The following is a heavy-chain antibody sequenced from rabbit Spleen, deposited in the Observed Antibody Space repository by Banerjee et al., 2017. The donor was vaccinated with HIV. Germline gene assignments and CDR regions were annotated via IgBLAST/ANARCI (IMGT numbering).Heavy chain of an antibody. V-gene: IGHV1S45*01. D-gene: IGHD1-1*01. CDR1: GFSFSYRQV. J-gene: IGHJ3*01. Sequence: QEQLMESGGGLVKPEGSLTLTCTASGFSFSYRQVMCWVRQAPGKGLEWIACINAINGNAVYANWAKGRFTISRASSTTVFLQMTSLTVADTATYFCARDLPDIIGWNFGFWGQGTLVTVS. CDR2: INAINGNA. CDR3: ARDLPDIIGWNFGF.